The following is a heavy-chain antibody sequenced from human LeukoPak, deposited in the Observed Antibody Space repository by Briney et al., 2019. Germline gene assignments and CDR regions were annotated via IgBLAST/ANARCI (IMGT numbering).Heavy chain of an antibody. CDR1: GGSFSGYY. V-gene: IGHV4-34*01. CDR3: ARAIVVVPAAMVYYYYDMDV. J-gene: IGHJ6*04. D-gene: IGHD2-2*01. Sequence: PSETLSLTCAVYGGSFSGYYWSWIRQPPGKGLEWIGEINHSGSTNYNPSLKSRVTISVDTSKNQFSLKLSSVTAADTTVYYCARAIVVVPAAMVYYYYDMDVWGKGTTVTVSS. CDR2: INHSGST.